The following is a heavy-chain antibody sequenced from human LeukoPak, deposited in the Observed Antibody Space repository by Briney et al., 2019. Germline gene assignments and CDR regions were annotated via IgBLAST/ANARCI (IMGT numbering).Heavy chain of an antibody. CDR3: ARTSIAARRANAFDI. V-gene: IGHV4-30-2*01. D-gene: IGHD6-6*01. Sequence: SETLSLTCAVSGGSISSGGYSWSWIRQPPGKGLEWIGYIYHSGSTYYNPSLKSRVTISVDRSKNQFSLKLSSVTAADTAVYYCARTSIAARRANAFDIWGQGTMVTVSS. CDR1: GGSISSGGYS. CDR2: IYHSGST. J-gene: IGHJ3*02.